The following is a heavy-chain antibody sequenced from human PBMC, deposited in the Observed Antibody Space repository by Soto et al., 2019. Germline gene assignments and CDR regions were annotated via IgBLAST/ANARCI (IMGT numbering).Heavy chain of an antibody. CDR3: ARPHTYYYDSSTYYYEV. V-gene: IGHV5-51*01. CDR2: IYPGDSDT. Sequence: GESLKISCKGSGYNFATYWIAWVRQLPGKGPEWMGIIYPGDSDTSYSPSFQGQVTISVDKSISTAYLQWSSLKASDTAMYYCARPHTYYYDSSTYYYEVWGQGTLVTVS. J-gene: IGHJ4*02. D-gene: IGHD3-22*01. CDR1: GYNFATYW.